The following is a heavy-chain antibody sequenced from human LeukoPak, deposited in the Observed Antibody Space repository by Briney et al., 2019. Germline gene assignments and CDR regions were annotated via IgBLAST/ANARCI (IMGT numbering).Heavy chain of an antibody. CDR1: GGSISSSSYY. D-gene: IGHD6-25*01. Sequence: PSETLSLTCTVSGGSISSSSYYWGWIRQPPGKGLEWIGSIYYSGSTYYNPSLKSRVTISVDTSKNQFSLKLSSVTAADTAVYYCARHPPAGATAPNYFDYWGQGTLVTVSS. J-gene: IGHJ4*02. CDR2: IYYSGST. V-gene: IGHV4-39*01. CDR3: ARHPPAGATAPNYFDY.